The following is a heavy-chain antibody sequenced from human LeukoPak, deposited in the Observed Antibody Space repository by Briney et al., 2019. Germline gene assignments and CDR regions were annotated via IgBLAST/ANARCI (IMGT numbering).Heavy chain of an antibody. CDR1: GFTFDDYG. Sequence: GGSLRLSCAASGFTFDDYGMSWVRQAPGKGLEWVSGINWNGGSTGYADSVKGRFTISRDNSKNTLYLQMNSLRAEDTAVYYCAKSLFSLTDYWGQGTLVTVSS. CDR2: INWNGGST. J-gene: IGHJ4*02. V-gene: IGHV3-20*04. D-gene: IGHD2-21*01. CDR3: AKSLFSLTDY.